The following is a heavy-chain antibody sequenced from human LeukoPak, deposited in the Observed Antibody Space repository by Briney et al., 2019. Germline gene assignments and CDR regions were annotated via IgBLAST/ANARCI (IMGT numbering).Heavy chain of an antibody. CDR1: GGTFSSYA. CDR3: ALIVGVDY. D-gene: IGHD1-26*01. CDR2: IIPIFGTA. Sequence: SVKVSCKASGGTFSSYAISWVRQAPGQGLEWMGRIIPIFGTANYAQKLQGRVTMTTDTSTSTAYMELRSLRSDDTAVYYCALIVGVDYWGQGTLVTVSS. V-gene: IGHV1-69*05. J-gene: IGHJ4*02.